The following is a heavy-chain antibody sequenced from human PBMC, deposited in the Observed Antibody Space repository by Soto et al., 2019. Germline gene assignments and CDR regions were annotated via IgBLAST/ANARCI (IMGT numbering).Heavy chain of an antibody. D-gene: IGHD5-12*01. Sequence: QVQLQEAGPGLVKPSQTLSLTCTVSGGSISSGGYYWSWIRQHPGKGLEWTGYIYYNGSTYYNPSLKSRVTISVDTSKNQFSLKLSSVTAADTAVYYCARGDGWLKSRNHPFDIWGQGTMVTVSS. CDR3: ARGDGWLKSRNHPFDI. CDR2: IYYNGST. V-gene: IGHV4-31*03. CDR1: GGSISSGGYY. J-gene: IGHJ3*02.